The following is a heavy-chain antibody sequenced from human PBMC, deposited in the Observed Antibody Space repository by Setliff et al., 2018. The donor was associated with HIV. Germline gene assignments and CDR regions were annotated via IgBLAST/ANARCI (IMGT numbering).Heavy chain of an antibody. J-gene: IGHJ6*03. CDR2: ISPNSGNT. D-gene: IGHD3-3*01. CDR1: GYTFTDYF. Sequence: ASVKVSCKASGYTFTDYFLHWVRQAPGQGLEWMGWISPNSGNTGYAQKFQGRVTMTTDTSTSTAYMELRSLRSDDTAAYYCARESGGVVIKGAYYYYMDVWGKGTTVTVSS. V-gene: IGHV1-18*04. CDR3: ARESGGVVIKGAYYYYMDV.